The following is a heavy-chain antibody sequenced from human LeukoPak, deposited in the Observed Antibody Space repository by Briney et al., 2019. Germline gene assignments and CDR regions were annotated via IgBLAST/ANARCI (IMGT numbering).Heavy chain of an antibody. CDR1: GYTFSNYL. J-gene: IGHJ4*02. Sequence: ASVKVSCKASGYTFSNYLIHWVRQATGQGLEWMGWMNPNSGNTGYAQKFQGRVTMTRNTSISTAYMELSSLRSEDTAVYYCAREAGFGDQSEFDYWGQGTLVTVSS. V-gene: IGHV1-8*02. CDR2: MNPNSGNT. CDR3: AREAGFGDQSEFDY. D-gene: IGHD3-10*01.